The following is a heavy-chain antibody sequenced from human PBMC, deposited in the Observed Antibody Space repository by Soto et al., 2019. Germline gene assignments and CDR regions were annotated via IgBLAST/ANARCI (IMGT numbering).Heavy chain of an antibody. J-gene: IGHJ5*02. Sequence: TSEILSLTCTVSDVSVSSGIYYLSWIRPPPGKGREWIGDIYYSGSTNYNPSLKSRVTISVDTTKNQFSLKLSSVIAADTAVYYCARDITYYYDSSGYENWFDPWGQGTPVTVSS. D-gene: IGHD3-22*01. CDR2: IYYSGST. CDR1: DVSVSSGIYY. CDR3: ARDITYYYDSSGYENWFDP. V-gene: IGHV4-61*01.